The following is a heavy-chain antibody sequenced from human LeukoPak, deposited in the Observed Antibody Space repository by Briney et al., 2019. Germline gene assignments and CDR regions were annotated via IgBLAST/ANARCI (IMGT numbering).Heavy chain of an antibody. J-gene: IGHJ4*02. CDR2: INPNSGGT. D-gene: IGHD1-1*01. CDR1: GYTFTGYY. CDR3: ARDPNDYPGGY. V-gene: IGHV1-2*02. Sequence: ASVKVSCKASGYTFTGYYMHWVRQAPGQGLEWMGWINPNSGGTNYAQKFQGRVTMTGDTSISTAYMELSRLTLDDTAVYYCARDPNDYPGGYWGQGTLVTVSS.